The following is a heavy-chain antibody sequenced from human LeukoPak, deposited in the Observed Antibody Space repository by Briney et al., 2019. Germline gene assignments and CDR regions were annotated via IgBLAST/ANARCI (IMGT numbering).Heavy chain of an antibody. V-gene: IGHV4-34*01. CDR3: ASRPFLYGFRTYFDN. CDR1: GGSFSAFH. J-gene: IGHJ4*02. D-gene: IGHD3-10*01. Sequence: PSETLSLTCAVYGGSFSAFHWNWLRQSPPKGLEWLGEMKQIGTPRYNPPLPSRVTISVDKSKNQFSLNVRSVTAADTAVYYCASRPFLYGFRTYFDNWAQGTLVTVSS. CDR2: MKQIGTP.